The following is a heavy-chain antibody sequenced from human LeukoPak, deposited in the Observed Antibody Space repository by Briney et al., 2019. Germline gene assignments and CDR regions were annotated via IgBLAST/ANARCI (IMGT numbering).Heavy chain of an antibody. V-gene: IGHV4-59*01. CDR1: GGSISRYY. CDR2: IYYSGST. CDR3: ARGGSFYYYYMDV. D-gene: IGHD6-19*01. J-gene: IGHJ6*03. Sequence: PSETLSLTCTVSGGSISRYYWSWIRQPPGKGLEWIGYIYYSGSTNYNPSLKSRVTISVDTSKNQFSLKLSSVTAADTAVYYCARGGSFYYYYMDVWGKGTTVTISS.